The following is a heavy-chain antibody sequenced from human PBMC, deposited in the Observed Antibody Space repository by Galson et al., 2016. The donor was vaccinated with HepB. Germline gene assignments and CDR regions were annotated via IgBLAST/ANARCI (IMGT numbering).Heavy chain of an antibody. CDR3: ARADDYGDYYSDY. J-gene: IGHJ4*02. CDR2: ISSSSSYI. V-gene: IGHV3-21*01. D-gene: IGHD4-17*01. Sequence: SLRLSCAASGFTFSSYSMNWVRQAPGKGLDWVSSISSSSSYIYYADSVKGRFTISRDNAKNSLYLQMNNLRAEDTAVYYCARADDYGDYYSDYWGQGTLVTVSS. CDR1: GFTFSSYS.